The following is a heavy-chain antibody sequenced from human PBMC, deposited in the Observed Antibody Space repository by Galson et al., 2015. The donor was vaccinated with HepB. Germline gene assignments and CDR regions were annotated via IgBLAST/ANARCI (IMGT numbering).Heavy chain of an antibody. CDR2: ISAYNDNT. Sequence: SVKVSCKASGYTFSSYSITWVRQAPGQGLEWMGWISAYNDNTHYARQLQGRVTMTTDTSASTAYMELRSLRSDDTAVYYCARGALVVFIDATQNNWFDPWGQGTLVTVSS. J-gene: IGHJ5*02. CDR1: GYTFSSYS. D-gene: IGHD2-15*01. V-gene: IGHV1-18*01. CDR3: ARGALVVFIDATQNNWFDP.